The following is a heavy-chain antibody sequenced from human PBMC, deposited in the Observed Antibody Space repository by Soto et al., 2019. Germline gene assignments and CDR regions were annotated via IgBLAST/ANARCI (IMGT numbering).Heavy chain of an antibody. CDR3: ANKVVDSQWLATIYF. CDR2: ISGSAGST. V-gene: IGHV3-23*01. Sequence: EVQLLESGGGLVQPGGSLRLSCAASGLTFSSYAMSWVRQAPGKGLEWVSAISGSAGSTYYADSVKGRFTISRDNSKNTLYLQMNSLKAEDTAGYYCANKVVDSQWLATIYFWGQGNLVTVSS. J-gene: IGHJ4*02. CDR1: GLTFSSYA. D-gene: IGHD6-19*01.